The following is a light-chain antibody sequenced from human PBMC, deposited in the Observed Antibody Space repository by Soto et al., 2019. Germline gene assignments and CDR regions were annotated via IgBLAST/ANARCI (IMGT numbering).Light chain of an antibody. J-gene: IGLJ1*01. V-gene: IGLV2-14*01. CDR1: STDVGRYNY. CDR3: TSYTSDSTYV. Sequence: QSVLTQPASVSGSPGQSITISCTGTSTDVGRYNYVSWYQQHPGKAPKLMVYVVSNRPSWVSNRFSGSKSGITASLTISGLQAEDEADYYCTSYTSDSTYVFGTGTKLTVL. CDR2: VVS.